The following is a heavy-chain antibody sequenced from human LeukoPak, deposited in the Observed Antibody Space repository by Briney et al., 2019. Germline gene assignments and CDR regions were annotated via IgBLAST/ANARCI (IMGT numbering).Heavy chain of an antibody. CDR1: GFTFRDYG. CDR3: AKESDVAAAGIDY. V-gene: IGHV3-30*02. CDR2: IRYEGSNK. D-gene: IGHD6-13*01. J-gene: IGHJ4*02. Sequence: GGSLRLSCVASGFTFRDYGIHWVRQAPGKGLQWVTFIRYEGSNKYYADSVKGRFTISRDNSKNTLYLQMNSLRVEDTAVYYCAKESDVAAAGIDYWGQGTLVTVSS.